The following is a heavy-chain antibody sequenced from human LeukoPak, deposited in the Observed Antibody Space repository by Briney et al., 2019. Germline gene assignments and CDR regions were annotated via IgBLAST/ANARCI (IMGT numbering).Heavy chain of an antibody. V-gene: IGHV3-23*01. CDR2: TSDRGDYT. CDR3: AKKAQYNGNYPLDY. Sequence: GGSLRLSCAASGFTFTSYSMSWVRQAPGKGLEWVPGTSDRGDYTYYADSVKGRFTISRDNSKNTLYLQMNSLRAEDTALYFCAKKAQYNGNYPLDYWGQGTLVTVSS. D-gene: IGHD1-26*01. J-gene: IGHJ4*02. CDR1: GFTFTSYS.